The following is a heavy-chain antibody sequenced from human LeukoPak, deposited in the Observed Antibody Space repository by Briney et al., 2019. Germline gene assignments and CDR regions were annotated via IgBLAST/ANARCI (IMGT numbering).Heavy chain of an antibody. J-gene: IGHJ6*02. CDR2: IYPGDSDT. CDR1: GYSFTSYW. V-gene: IGHV5-51*01. CDR3: ARQGEVDYYGSGSDYKSGYYAMDV. Sequence: HGESLKISCKGSGYSFTSYWIGWVRQMPGKGLEWMGIIYPGDSDTRYSPSFQGQVTISADKSINTAYLQWSSLKASDTAIYYCARQGEVDYYGSGSDYKSGYYAMDVWGRGTTVTVSS. D-gene: IGHD3-10*01.